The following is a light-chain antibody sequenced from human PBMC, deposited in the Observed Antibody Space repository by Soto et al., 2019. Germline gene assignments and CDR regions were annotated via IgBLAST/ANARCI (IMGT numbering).Light chain of an antibody. CDR1: QSVSSY. J-gene: IGKJ1*01. CDR2: DAS. V-gene: IGKV3-11*01. CDR3: QQRSSWPRT. Sequence: EIVLTQSPATLSLSPGERATLACRASQSVSSYLAWYQQKPGQAPRVVIYDASNRATGIPPRFSGSVSGTDFTLTISSLEPEDFAVYYCQQRSSWPRTFGQGTKVEIK.